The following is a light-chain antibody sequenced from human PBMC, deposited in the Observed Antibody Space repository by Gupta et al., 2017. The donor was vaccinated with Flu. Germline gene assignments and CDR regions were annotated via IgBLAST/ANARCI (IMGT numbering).Light chain of an antibody. CDR1: QSVSSGY. CDR3: QQYGSSPRT. V-gene: IGKV3-20*01. CDR2: DAS. Sequence: EIVLTQSPGTLSLSPGETATLSCRASQSVSSGYLAWYQQKPGQAPRLLIYDASIRATAIPDRFSGSGSETDFTLTISTLEPEDFAVYYCQQYGSSPRTFGQGTKVEIK. J-gene: IGKJ1*01.